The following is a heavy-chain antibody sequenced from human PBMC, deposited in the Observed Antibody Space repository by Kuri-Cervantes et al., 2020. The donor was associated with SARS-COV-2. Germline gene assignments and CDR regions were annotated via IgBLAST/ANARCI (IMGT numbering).Heavy chain of an antibody. V-gene: IGHV3-30-3*01. CDR2: ISFDGSNE. Sequence: GESLKISCAASGLTFSGYAVHWVRQAPGKGLEWVALISFDGSNEYYADSVKGRFNISRDTSKNTLYLQMKSLRPEDTAVYYCATEGGTYLGWFDPWGQGTLVTVSS. CDR1: GLTFSGYA. J-gene: IGHJ5*02. CDR3: ATEGGTYLGWFDP. D-gene: IGHD1-26*01.